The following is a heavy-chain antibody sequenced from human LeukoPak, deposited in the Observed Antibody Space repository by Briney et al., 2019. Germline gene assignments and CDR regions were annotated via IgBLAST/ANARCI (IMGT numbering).Heavy chain of an antibody. V-gene: IGHV4-28*01. D-gene: IGHD1-1*01. CDR1: GYSISSSNW. J-gene: IGHJ4*02. CDR2: IHYSGST. CDR3: ARKHRWNGLYFDY. Sequence: SETPSLTCAVSGYSISSSNWWGWVRQPPGKGLEWIGYIHYSGSTYYNPSLMSRVTMSVDTSKNQFSLKLSSVTAVDTAVYYCARKHRWNGLYFDYWGQGTLVTVSS.